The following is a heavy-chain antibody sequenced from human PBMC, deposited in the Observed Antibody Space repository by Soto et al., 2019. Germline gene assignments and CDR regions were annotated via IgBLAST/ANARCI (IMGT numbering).Heavy chain of an antibody. J-gene: IGHJ6*02. CDR3: ARLYYDFWSGPRGDGMDV. CDR2: IYPGDSDT. V-gene: IGHV5-51*01. CDR1: GYSFTSYW. D-gene: IGHD3-3*01. Sequence: GESLKISCKGSGYSFTSYWIGWVRQMPGKGLEWMGIIYPGDSDTRYSPSFQGQVTISADKSISTAYLQWSSLKASDTAMYYCARLYYDFWSGPRGDGMDVWGQGTTVTVS.